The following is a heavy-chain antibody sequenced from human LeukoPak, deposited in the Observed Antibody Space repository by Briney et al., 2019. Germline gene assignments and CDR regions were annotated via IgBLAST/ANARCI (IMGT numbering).Heavy chain of an antibody. V-gene: IGHV4-34*01. Sequence: SETLSLTCAVYGGSFSGYYWSWIRQPPGKGLEWIGEINHSGSTYYNPSLKSRVTISVDTSKNQFSLKLSSVTAADTAVYYCARLGYCSGGSCYSGDYFDYWGQGTLVTVSS. J-gene: IGHJ4*02. CDR3: ARLGYCSGGSCYSGDYFDY. CDR1: GGSFSGYY. CDR2: INHSGST. D-gene: IGHD2-15*01.